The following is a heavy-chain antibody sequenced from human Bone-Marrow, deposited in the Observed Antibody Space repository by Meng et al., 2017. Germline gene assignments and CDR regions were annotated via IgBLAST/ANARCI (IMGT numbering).Heavy chain of an antibody. CDR1: GFTFKNYA. CDR3: AKRKAAAGSVLPFDY. Sequence: GESLKISCAASGFTFKNYAMSWVRQAPGKGLEWVSGIPGRGDSTFYADSVKGRFTISRDNSKNTLYLQMNSLRVEDTAIYYCAKRKAAAGSVLPFDYWGQGTLVTVSS. V-gene: IGHV3-23*01. D-gene: IGHD6-13*01. CDR2: IPGRGDST. J-gene: IGHJ4*02.